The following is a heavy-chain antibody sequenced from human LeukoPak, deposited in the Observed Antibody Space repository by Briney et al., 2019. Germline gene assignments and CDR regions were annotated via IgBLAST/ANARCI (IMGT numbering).Heavy chain of an antibody. V-gene: IGHV3-30-3*01. J-gene: IGHJ4*02. CDR2: ISYDGSNK. CDR1: GFTFSSYA. Sequence: PGRSLRLSCAASGFTFSSYAMHWVRQAPGKGLEWVAVISYDGSNKYYADSVKGRFTISRDNSKNTLYLQMNSLRAEDTAVYYCARDPGSGWYGGRYGIDYWGQGTLVTVSS. D-gene: IGHD6-19*01. CDR3: ARDPGSGWYGGRYGIDY.